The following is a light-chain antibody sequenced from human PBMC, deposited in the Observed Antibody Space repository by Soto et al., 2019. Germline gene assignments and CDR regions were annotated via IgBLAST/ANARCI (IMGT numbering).Light chain of an antibody. CDR1: QSISTW. J-gene: IGKJ2*01. Sequence: DIQMTQSPSTLSASVGDRVTITCRASQSISTWLAWYQQKPGKAPKLLIYKASSLRNGVPSRFSGSGSGTEFTLTIYSLQPDDFASYYSQQSNGYPHTFGQGTKLEIK. CDR3: QQSNGYPHT. CDR2: KAS. V-gene: IGKV1-5*03.